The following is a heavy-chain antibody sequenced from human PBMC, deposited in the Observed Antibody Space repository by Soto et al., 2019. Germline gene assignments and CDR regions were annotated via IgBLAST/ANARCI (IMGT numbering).Heavy chain of an antibody. CDR2: ISPYNGKT. Sequence: GASVKVSCKASGYTFTTHGISWVRQAPGQGLEWMGWISPYNGKTTYAQKVQGRVTMTTDTSTSTAYMELRGLRSDDTAVYYCARVDDYVWGSFRPWGQGTQVTSPQ. D-gene: IGHD3-16*02. CDR1: GYTFTTHG. J-gene: IGHJ4*02. CDR3: ARVDDYVWGSFRP. V-gene: IGHV1-18*04.